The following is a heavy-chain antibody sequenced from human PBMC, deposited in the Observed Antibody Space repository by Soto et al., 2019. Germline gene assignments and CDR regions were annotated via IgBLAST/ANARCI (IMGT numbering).Heavy chain of an antibody. CDR1: GFTFSSYN. CDR2: ISSSSSYI. D-gene: IGHD5-12*01. J-gene: IGHJ6*02. V-gene: IGHV3-21*01. CDR3: AITRRDGYNNYSYYYGMDV. Sequence: EVQLVESGGGLVKPGRSLRLSCAASGFTFSSYNMNWVHQAPGKGLEWVSSISSSSSYIYYADSVKGRFTISRDNAKNSLYLQMNSLRAEDTAVYYCAITRRDGYNNYSYYYGMDVWGQGTTVTVSS.